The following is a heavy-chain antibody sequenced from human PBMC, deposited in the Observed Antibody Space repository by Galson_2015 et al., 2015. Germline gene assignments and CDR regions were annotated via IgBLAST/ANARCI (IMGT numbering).Heavy chain of an antibody. J-gene: IGHJ4*02. CDR3: SCRFCPENYDNLY. V-gene: IGHV3-33*08. CDR2: IFDGGDST. CDR1: GFTFSNYG. Sequence: SLRLSCAASGFTFSNYGMHWVRQAPGKGLEWVAVIFDGGDSTYYPESVKGRFTISRDDSKNTLYLLMNSLKTENTDVYYCSCRFCPENYDNLYWGQGTLVTVSS. D-gene: IGHD3-16*01.